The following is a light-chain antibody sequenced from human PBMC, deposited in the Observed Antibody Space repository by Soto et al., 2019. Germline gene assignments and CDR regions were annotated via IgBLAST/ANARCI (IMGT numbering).Light chain of an antibody. CDR2: SNN. CDR1: SSNIGSNT. Sequence: QSVLTQPPSASGTPGQRVTISCSGSSSNIGSNTVNWYQQLPGTAPKLLIYSNNQRPSGVPDRFSGSKSGTSASLAISGLQSEDEADYYCAAWDESLNGHVVLGGGTKLTVL. J-gene: IGLJ2*01. CDR3: AAWDESLNGHVV. V-gene: IGLV1-44*01.